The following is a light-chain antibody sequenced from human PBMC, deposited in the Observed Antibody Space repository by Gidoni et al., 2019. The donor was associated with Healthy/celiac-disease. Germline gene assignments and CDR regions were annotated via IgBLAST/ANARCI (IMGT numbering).Light chain of an antibody. V-gene: IGKV3-11*01. CDR3: QQRSNWPPT. Sequence: ILLTQSPATLSLSPGERATLSCRASQSVSSYLAWYHQKPGQAPRLLIYDASSRATGIPARFSGSGSGTDFTLTISSLEPEDFAVYYCQQRSNWPPTFGQGTRLEIK. CDR1: QSVSSY. CDR2: DAS. J-gene: IGKJ5*01.